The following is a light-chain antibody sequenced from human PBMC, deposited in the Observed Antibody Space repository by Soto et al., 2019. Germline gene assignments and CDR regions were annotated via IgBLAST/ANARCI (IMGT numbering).Light chain of an antibody. V-gene: IGLV3-21*02. CDR1: NIGTKS. CDR2: DDS. Sequence: SYELTQHPSVSVAPGQTAKFNCGGNNIGTKSVQWYQQKSGQAPVLVVYDDSDRPSGIPERFSGSNFGNTAILTISNVEAGDEADYYCQVWDSSGDHYVFGTGTKVTVL. J-gene: IGLJ1*01. CDR3: QVWDSSGDHYV.